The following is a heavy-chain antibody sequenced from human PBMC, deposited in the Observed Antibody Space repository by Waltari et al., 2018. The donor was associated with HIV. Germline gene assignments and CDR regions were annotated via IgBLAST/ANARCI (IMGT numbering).Heavy chain of an antibody. D-gene: IGHD4-4*01. V-gene: IGHV3-30*18. CDR2: TLYSGPRE. CDR1: GFTFSTYG. Sequence: VQLVESGGGMVKPGGSLRLSCAASGFTFSTYGMNWVRQAPGKGLEWVAFTLYSGPRESYADSVKGRFTVSRDDVKSTVYLQMNSLRVEDTSIYYCAKDKAYNNAHRTLDVWGQGTTVTVSS. J-gene: IGHJ6*02. CDR3: AKDKAYNNAHRTLDV.